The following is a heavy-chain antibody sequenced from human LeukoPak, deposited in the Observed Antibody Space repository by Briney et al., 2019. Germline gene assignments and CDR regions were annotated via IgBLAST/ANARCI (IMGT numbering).Heavy chain of an antibody. Sequence: GGSLRLSCTASGFSFSSYWMSWVRQAPGKGLEWVANINQDGSEKYYVDSVKGRFTISRDNAKNSLYLQMNSLRAEDTAVYYCARAAAVSGAFRDNWFDPWGQGTLVTVSS. J-gene: IGHJ5*02. CDR2: INQDGSEK. CDR1: GFSFSSYW. V-gene: IGHV3-7*01. D-gene: IGHD6-13*01. CDR3: ARAAAVSGAFRDNWFDP.